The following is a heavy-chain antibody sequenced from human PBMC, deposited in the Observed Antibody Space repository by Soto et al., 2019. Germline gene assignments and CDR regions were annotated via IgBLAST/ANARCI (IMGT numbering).Heavy chain of an antibody. CDR3: ATDKGSYYDSSGYGSYFDY. V-gene: IGHV1-24*01. D-gene: IGHD3-22*01. CDR2: FDPEDGET. J-gene: IGHJ4*02. Sequence: QVQLVQSGAEVKKPGASVKVSCKVSGYTLTELSMHWVRQAPGKGLEWMGGFDPEDGETIYAQKFQGRVTMPEDTSTDTAYMELSSLRSEDTAVYYCATDKGSYYDSSGYGSYFDYWGQGTLVTVSS. CDR1: GYTLTELS.